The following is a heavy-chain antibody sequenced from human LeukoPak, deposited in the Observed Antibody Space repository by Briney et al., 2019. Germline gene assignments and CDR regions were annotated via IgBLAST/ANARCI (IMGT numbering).Heavy chain of an antibody. CDR1: GFTFSSYA. CDR2: ISGSGGST. Sequence: GGSLRLSCAASGFTFSSYAMSWARQAPGKGLEWVSAISGSGGSTYYADSVKGRFTISRDNSKNTLYLQMNSLRAEDTAVYYCAKLGYCSSTSCRGEYFQHWGQGTLVTVSS. J-gene: IGHJ1*01. D-gene: IGHD2-2*01. V-gene: IGHV3-23*01. CDR3: AKLGYCSSTSCRGEYFQH.